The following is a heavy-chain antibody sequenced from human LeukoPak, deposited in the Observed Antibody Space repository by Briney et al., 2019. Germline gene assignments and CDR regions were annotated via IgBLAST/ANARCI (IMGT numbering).Heavy chain of an antibody. CDR3: ARAHDSSGYYLFDY. CDR1: GGSISSSSYY. D-gene: IGHD3-22*01. CDR2: IYYSGST. J-gene: IGHJ4*02. Sequence: SETLSLTCTVSGGSISSSSYYWGWIRQPPGKGLEWIGSIYYSGSTYYNPSLKSRATISVDTSKNQFSLKLSSVTAADTAVYYCARAHDSSGYYLFDYWGQGALVTVSS. V-gene: IGHV4-39*07.